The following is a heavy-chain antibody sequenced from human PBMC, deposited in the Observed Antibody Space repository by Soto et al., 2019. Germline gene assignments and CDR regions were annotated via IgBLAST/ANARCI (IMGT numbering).Heavy chain of an antibody. D-gene: IGHD2-21*02. CDR2: IYHSGST. Sequence: SETLPLTYAGNGGSMSMCSDTWCCLRHPPGKGLEWIGYIYHSGSTYYNPSLKSRVTISVDRSKNQFSLKLSSVTAADTAVYYCARDLWGYCGADCYPLDVWGQGTTVT. J-gene: IGHJ6*02. V-gene: IGHV4-30-2*01. CDR1: GGSMSMCSDT. CDR3: ARDLWGYCGADCYPLDV.